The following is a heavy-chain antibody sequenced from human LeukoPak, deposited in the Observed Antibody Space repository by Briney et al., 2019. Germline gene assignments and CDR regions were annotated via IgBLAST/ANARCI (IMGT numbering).Heavy chain of an antibody. CDR2: INSDGSST. V-gene: IGHV3-74*01. CDR3: ARGGRDGKSGAFDI. Sequence: PGGSLRLSCAASGFTFDDYAMHWVRQAPGKGLVWVSRINSDGSSTNYADSVKGRFTISRDIAKNTLYLQMNSLRAEDTAVYYCARGGRDGKSGAFDIWGQGTMVTVSS. D-gene: IGHD2-21*02. J-gene: IGHJ3*02. CDR1: GFTFDDYA.